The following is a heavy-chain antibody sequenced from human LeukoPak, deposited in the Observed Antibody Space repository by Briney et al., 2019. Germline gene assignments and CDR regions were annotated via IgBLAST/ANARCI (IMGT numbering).Heavy chain of an antibody. D-gene: IGHD3-10*01. Sequence: GGSLRLSCAASGFTFSSYGMTWVRQAPGKGLEWVSYISSSSSTIYYADSVKGRFTISRDNAKNSLYLQMNSLRADDTAVYYCARDGSGRVPEMSAPDYWGQGTLVTVSS. CDR1: GFTFSSYG. V-gene: IGHV3-48*01. CDR2: ISSSSSTI. CDR3: ARDGSGRVPEMSAPDY. J-gene: IGHJ4*02.